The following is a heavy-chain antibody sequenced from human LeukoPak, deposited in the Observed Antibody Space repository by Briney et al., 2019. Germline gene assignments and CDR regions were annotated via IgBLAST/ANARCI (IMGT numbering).Heavy chain of an antibody. J-gene: IGHJ4*02. CDR2: IDQDGSSK. Sequence: PGESLRLSCAASGFTLSSYWMSWVRQAPGKGLEWVANIDQDGSSKHYVDSVKGRFTISRDDAKNSLYLQMNSLRAEDTAVYYCARDLFSGSYYEDFWGQGILVTVSS. V-gene: IGHV3-7*01. D-gene: IGHD1-26*01. CDR3: ARDLFSGSYYEDF. CDR1: GFTLSSYW.